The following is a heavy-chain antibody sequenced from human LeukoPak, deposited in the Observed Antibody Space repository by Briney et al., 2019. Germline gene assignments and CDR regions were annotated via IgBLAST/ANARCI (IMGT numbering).Heavy chain of an antibody. CDR1: GFTFSTYA. J-gene: IGHJ4*02. CDR3: ARAGDGQQLRYFDY. D-gene: IGHD6-13*01. Sequence: GGSLRLSCAASGFTFSTYAMSWVRQAPGKRLEWVSAISGGGGSTYYADSVKGRFTISRDNAKNSLYLQMNSLRAEDTAVYYCARAGDGQQLRYFDYWGQGTLVTVSS. CDR2: ISGGGGST. V-gene: IGHV3-23*01.